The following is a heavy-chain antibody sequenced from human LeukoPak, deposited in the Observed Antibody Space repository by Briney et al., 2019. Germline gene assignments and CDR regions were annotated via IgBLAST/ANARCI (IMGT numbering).Heavy chain of an antibody. CDR1: GFTFSSYA. CDR3: AKDLHLYDSSGYYLNFDY. V-gene: IGHV3-23*01. J-gene: IGHJ4*02. Sequence: GGSLRLSCAASGFTFSSYAMSWVRQAPGKGLEWVSAISGSGGSTYYADSVKGRFTISRDNSKNTLYLQMNSLRAKDTAVYYCAKDLHLYDSSGYYLNFDYWGQGTLVTVSS. D-gene: IGHD3-22*01. CDR2: ISGSGGST.